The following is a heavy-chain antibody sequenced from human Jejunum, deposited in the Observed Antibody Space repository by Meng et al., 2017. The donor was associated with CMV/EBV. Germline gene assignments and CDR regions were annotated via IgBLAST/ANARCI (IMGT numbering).Heavy chain of an antibody. D-gene: IGHD3-22*01. CDR3: ARGYYDSSGYGLQH. J-gene: IGHJ1*01. Sequence: KASGYTFTGYYVHWVRQAPGQGLEWMGWINPNSGGSNYAQKFQGRVTMTRDTSISTAYMELSRLRSDDTAVYYCARGYYDSSGYGLQHWGQGTLVTVSS. V-gene: IGHV1-2*02. CDR2: INPNSGGS. CDR1: GYTFTGYY.